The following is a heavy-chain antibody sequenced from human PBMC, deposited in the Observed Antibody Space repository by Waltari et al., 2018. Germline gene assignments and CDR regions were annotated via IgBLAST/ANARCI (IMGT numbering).Heavy chain of an antibody. CDR2: IKHDGSEK. J-gene: IGHJ4*02. CDR3: AREGGNYGY. CDR1: GFTFSSYW. D-gene: IGHD1-26*01. Sequence: EVQLVESGGGLVQPGGSLRLSCAASGFTFSSYWMTWVRQAPGKGLEGGANIKHDGSEKYYVDSVKGRFTISRDNAKNSLFLQMNSLRAEDTAVYYCAREGGNYGYWGQGTLVTVSS. V-gene: IGHV3-7*04.